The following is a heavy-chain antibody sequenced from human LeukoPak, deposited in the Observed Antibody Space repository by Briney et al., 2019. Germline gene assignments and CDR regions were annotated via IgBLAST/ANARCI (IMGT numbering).Heavy chain of an antibody. CDR1: GFTFSSYA. D-gene: IGHD1-26*01. Sequence: GGSLRLSCEASGFTFSSYAMHWVRQAPGKGLEWVAVISYDGSNKYYADSVKGRFTISRDNSKNTLYLQMNGLRAEDTAVYYCARLVGATTVYWGQGTLVTVSS. J-gene: IGHJ4*02. CDR2: ISYDGSNK. V-gene: IGHV3-30-3*01. CDR3: ARLVGATTVY.